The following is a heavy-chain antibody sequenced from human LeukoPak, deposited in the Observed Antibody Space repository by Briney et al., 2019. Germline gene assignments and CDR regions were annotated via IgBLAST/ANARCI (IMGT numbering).Heavy chain of an antibody. V-gene: IGHV4-34*01. CDR3: ARRGTAYCRGGNCYSDKYFDY. D-gene: IGHD2-15*01. CDR1: GGSLSGYY. J-gene: IGHJ4*02. CDR2: INYSGNT. Sequence: SETLSLTCAVSGGSLSGYYWTWIRQTPGKGLEWIGEINYSGNTNYNRSLKNRVTISADTYKTQFSLRLSSVTAADTAVYYCARRGTAYCRGGNCYSDKYFDYWGQGTQVTVSS.